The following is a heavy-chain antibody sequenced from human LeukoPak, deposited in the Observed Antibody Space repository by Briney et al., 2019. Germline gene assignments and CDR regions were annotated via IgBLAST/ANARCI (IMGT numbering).Heavy chain of an antibody. J-gene: IGHJ4*02. D-gene: IGHD5-18*01. CDR1: GGSISSGGYY. CDR3: AGELRGYSYGYSDY. Sequence: SETLSLTCTVSGGSISSGGYYWSWIRQHPGKGLEWIGYIYYSGSTYYNPSLKSRVTISVDTSKNQFSLKLSSVTAADTAVYYCAGELRGYSYGYSDYWGQGTLVTVSS. CDR2: IYYSGST. V-gene: IGHV4-31*03.